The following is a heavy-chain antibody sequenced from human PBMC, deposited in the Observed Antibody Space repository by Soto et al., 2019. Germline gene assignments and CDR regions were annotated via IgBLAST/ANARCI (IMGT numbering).Heavy chain of an antibody. J-gene: IGHJ4*02. D-gene: IGHD2-15*01. CDR2: IYYNGAT. Sequence: PSETLSLTCTVSGGSISSGGYYWSWIRQHPGKGLEWIGYIYYNGATYYNPPLKSRVTISVDTFKNQFSLKLSSVTAADTAVYYCARAPPGSCTGGTCYYFDYWGQGTLVTVSS. CDR3: ARAPPGSCTGGTCYYFDY. V-gene: IGHV4-31*03. CDR1: GGSISSGGYY.